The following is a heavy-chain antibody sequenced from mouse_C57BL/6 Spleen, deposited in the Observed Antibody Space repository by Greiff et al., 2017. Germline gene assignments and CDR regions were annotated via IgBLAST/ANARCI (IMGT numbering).Heavy chain of an antibody. D-gene: IGHD1-1*01. V-gene: IGHV14-4*01. CDR3: NYYGSSYDAMDY. J-gene: IGHJ4*01. CDR2: IDPENGDT. Sequence: EVQLQQSGAELVRPGASVKLSCTASGFNIKDDYMHWVKQRPEQGLEWIGWIDPENGDTESASKFQGKATITADTSSNTAYLQLSSLTSEDTAVYYCNYYGSSYDAMDYWGQGTSVTVSS. CDR1: GFNIKDDY.